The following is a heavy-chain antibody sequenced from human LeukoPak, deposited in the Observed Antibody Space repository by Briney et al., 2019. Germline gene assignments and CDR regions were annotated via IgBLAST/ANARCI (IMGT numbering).Heavy chain of an antibody. CDR3: ARAVMGYCTNGLCYGRGGSIRYDY. D-gene: IGHD2-8*01. Sequence: ASVKVSCKASGYTFTGYYMHWVRQAPGQGLEWMGWINPNSGGTNYAQKLQGRVTMTRDTSISTAYMELSRLRSDDTAVYYCARAVMGYCTNGLCYGRGGSIRYDYWGQGTLVTVSS. V-gene: IGHV1-2*02. J-gene: IGHJ4*02. CDR2: INPNSGGT. CDR1: GYTFTGYY.